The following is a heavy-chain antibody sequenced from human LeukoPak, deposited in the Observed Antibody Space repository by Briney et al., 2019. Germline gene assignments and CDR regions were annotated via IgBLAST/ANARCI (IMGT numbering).Heavy chain of an antibody. CDR1: GGSISSYY. D-gene: IGHD3-22*01. CDR3: ARAPGGSGYYRRYSDY. J-gene: IGHJ4*02. V-gene: IGHV4-59*01. CDR2: IYYSGST. Sequence: PSETLSLTCTVSGGSISSYYWSWIRQPPGKGLEWIGYIYYSGSTNYNPSLKSRVTISVDTSKNQFSLKLSSVTAADTAVYYCARAPGGSGYYRRYSDYWGQGTLVTVSS.